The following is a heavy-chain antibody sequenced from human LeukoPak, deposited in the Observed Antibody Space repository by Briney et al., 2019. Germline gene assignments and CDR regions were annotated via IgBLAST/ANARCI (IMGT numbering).Heavy chain of an antibody. CDR2: INPNSGGT. J-gene: IGHJ6*02. Sequence: GASVKVSCKASGYTFTGYYMHWVRQAPGQGLEWMGWINPNSGGTNYAQKFQGRVTMTRDTSISTAYMELSSLRSEDTAVYYCARDRARITMIVVGVYYYYGMDVWGQGTTVTVSS. D-gene: IGHD3-22*01. V-gene: IGHV1-2*02. CDR3: ARDRARITMIVVGVYYYYGMDV. CDR1: GYTFTGYY.